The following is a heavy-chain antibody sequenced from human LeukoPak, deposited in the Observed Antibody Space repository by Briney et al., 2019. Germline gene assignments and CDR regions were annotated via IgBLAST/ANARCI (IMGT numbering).Heavy chain of an antibody. D-gene: IGHD3/OR15-3a*01. Sequence: GGSLRLSCAASGFTVSSNYMSWVRQAPGKGLEWVSVIYSGGSTYYADSVKGRFTISRDNSKDTLYLQMNSLRAEDTAVYYCARDGLGTYDAFDIWGQGTMVTVSS. V-gene: IGHV3-66*02. CDR3: ARDGLGTYDAFDI. CDR2: IYSGGST. J-gene: IGHJ3*02. CDR1: GFTVSSNY.